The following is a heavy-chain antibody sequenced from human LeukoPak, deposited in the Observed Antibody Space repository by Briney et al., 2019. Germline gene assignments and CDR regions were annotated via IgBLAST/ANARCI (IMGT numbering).Heavy chain of an antibody. J-gene: IGHJ3*02. Sequence: GGSLRLSCAASGFTFSSYAMHWVRQAPGKGLEWVAVISYDGSNKYYADSVKGRFTISRDNSKNTLYLQMNSLRAEGTAVYYCARVGLSRAFDIWGQGTMVTVSS. D-gene: IGHD3-16*02. CDR1: GFTFSSYA. CDR2: ISYDGSNK. V-gene: IGHV3-30-3*01. CDR3: ARVGLSRAFDI.